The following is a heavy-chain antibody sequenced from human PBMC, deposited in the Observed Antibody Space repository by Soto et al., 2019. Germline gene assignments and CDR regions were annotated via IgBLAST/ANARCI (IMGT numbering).Heavy chain of an antibody. Sequence: GGSLRLSCAAPGFTFRSYGMHWVRQAPGKGLAWVALMSFDGSNKYYADSVRGRFTISSDNSKSTLYLQMDILRPEDTAVYYCAKEFGWELQLSHPYYNSGMDVWGQGTTVTVSS. CDR2: MSFDGSNK. V-gene: IGHV3-30*18. CDR1: GFTFRSYG. J-gene: IGHJ6*02. D-gene: IGHD1-1*01. CDR3: AKEFGWELQLSHPYYNSGMDV.